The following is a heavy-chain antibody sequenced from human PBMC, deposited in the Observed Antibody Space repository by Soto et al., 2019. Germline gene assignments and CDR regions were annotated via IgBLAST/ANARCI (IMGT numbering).Heavy chain of an antibody. J-gene: IGHJ6*02. CDR1: GFTFSSYG. V-gene: IGHV3-33*01. D-gene: IGHD6-19*01. Sequence: GGSLRLSCAASGFTFSSYGMHWVRQAPGKGLEWVAVIWYDGSNKYYADSVKGRFTISRDNSKNTLYLQMNSLRAEDTAVYYFARNRIAVAGTPPLYYYYYYGMDVWGQGTTVTVSS. CDR3: ARNRIAVAGTPPLYYYYYYGMDV. CDR2: IWYDGSNK.